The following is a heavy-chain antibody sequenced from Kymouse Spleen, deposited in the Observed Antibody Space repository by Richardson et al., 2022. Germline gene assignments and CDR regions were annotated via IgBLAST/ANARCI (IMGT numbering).Heavy chain of an antibody. Sequence: EVQLVESGGGLVQPGRSLRLSCAASGFTFDDYAMHWVRQAPGKGLEWVSGISWNSGSIGYADSVKGRFTISRDNAKNSLYLQMNSLRAEDTALYYCAKDMDGDYSYYYYGMDVWGQGTTVTVSS. V-gene: IGHV3-9*01. D-gene: IGHD4-11,IGHD4-11*01. CDR2: ISWNSGSI. CDR3: AKDMDGDYSYYYYGMDV. J-gene: IGHJ6*02. CDR1: GFTFDDYA.